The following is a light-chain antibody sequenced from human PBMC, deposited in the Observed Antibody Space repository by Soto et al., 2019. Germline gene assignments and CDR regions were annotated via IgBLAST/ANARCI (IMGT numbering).Light chain of an antibody. CDR3: QQYNSYSRT. V-gene: IGKV1-5*03. CDR2: KAS. CDR1: QSISSW. J-gene: IGKJ1*01. Sequence: DIQMTQSPSTLSASVGDRFTITCRASQSISSWLAWYQQKPGKAPKLLIYKASSLQSGVPSRFSGSGSGTEFTLTISSLQPDDFATYHCQQYNSYSRTFGQGTKVDI.